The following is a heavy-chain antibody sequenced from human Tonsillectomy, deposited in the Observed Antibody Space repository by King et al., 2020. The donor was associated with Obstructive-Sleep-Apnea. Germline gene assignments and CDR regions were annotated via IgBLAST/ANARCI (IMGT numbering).Heavy chain of an antibody. CDR1: GGPVTTSGYF. V-gene: IGHV4-39*07. CDR3: VRDRLVGREGAWFDP. Sequence: QLQESGPGLVRPSESLSLTCTVSGGPVTTSGYFWGWIRQPPGKGLEWIGSVHYSAGTYSDPSLRSRLTISMDTSRNQFSLELNSMTAADTAVYYCVRDRLVGREGAWFDPWGQGILVTVSS. D-gene: IGHD1-26*01. CDR2: VHYSAGT. J-gene: IGHJ5*02.